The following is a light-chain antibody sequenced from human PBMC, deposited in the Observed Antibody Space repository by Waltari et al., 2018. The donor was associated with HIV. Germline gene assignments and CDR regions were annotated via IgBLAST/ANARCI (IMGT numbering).Light chain of an antibody. CDR3: QSYDSITWV. V-gene: IGLV6-57*02. CDR1: SGSLASHS. Sequence: NFMLTQPHSVSESPGKTVTISCTGSSGSLASHSVQWYQQRPGSAPTTVIYEHNQRPSGVPDRFSGSIDSSSNSASLTISGLKTEDEADYYCQSYDSITWVFGGGTKLSVL. J-gene: IGLJ3*02. CDR2: EHN.